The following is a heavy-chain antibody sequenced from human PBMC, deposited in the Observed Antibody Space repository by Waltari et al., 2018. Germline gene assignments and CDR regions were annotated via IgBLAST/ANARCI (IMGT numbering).Heavy chain of an antibody. J-gene: IGHJ5*02. CDR3: ARTRLHCSTTSCYVKWFDP. CDR1: GGSITSGGYY. D-gene: IGHD2-2*01. Sequence: QVQLQESGPGLVTPSQTLSLPCTVSGGSITSGGYYWSWIRQHPGKGLEWIGYIYYSGSTYYNPSLKSLVTISVDTSKNQFSLKLSSVTAADTAVYYCARTRLHCSTTSCYVKWFDPWGQGTLVTVSS. V-gene: IGHV4-31*01. CDR2: IYYSGST.